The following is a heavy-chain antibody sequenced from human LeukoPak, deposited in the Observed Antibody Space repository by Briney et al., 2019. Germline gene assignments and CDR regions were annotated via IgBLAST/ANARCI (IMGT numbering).Heavy chain of an antibody. CDR3: ARHLPGYSNTWLGP. J-gene: IGHJ5*02. CDR2: IYHSGST. Sequence: PSETLSLTCTVSGGSFSNGGYYWVWIRQPPGKGLEWIGSIYHSGSTYYNPSLKSRVTISVDTSKNQFSLKLRSVTAADTAVYYCARHLPGYSNTWLGPWGRRNLVTVSS. V-gene: IGHV4-39*01. D-gene: IGHD6-13*01. CDR1: GGSFSNGGYY.